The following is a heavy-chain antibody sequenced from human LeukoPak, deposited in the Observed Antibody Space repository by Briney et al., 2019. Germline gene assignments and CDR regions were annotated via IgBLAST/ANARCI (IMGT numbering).Heavy chain of an antibody. CDR1: GFTSTNFA. J-gene: IGHJ4*02. V-gene: IGHV1-58*02. Sequence: VASVKVSCKASGFTSTNFAMQWVRQARGQRLEWIGWIIVGSGATKCAQDFQERVTITRDLSTSTLYMELRSLTSEDTAVYCCAADLSNPRMGASYLDSWGQGTLVTVSS. D-gene: IGHD3-16*01. CDR3: AADLSNPRMGASYLDS. CDR2: IIVGSGAT.